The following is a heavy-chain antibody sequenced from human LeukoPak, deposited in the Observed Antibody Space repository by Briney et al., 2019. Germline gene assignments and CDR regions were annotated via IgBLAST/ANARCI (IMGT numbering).Heavy chain of an antibody. CDR1: GFTFSSYA. J-gene: IGHJ4*02. V-gene: IGHV3-23*01. CDR2: ISGSGGST. Sequence: GGSLRLSCAASGFTFSSYAMSWVRQAPGKGLEWVSAISGSGGSTYYADSVKGRFTISRDNSKNTLYLQMNSLRAEDTAVYYCARATTYDILTGYFDYWGQGTLVTVSS. D-gene: IGHD3-9*01. CDR3: ARATTYDILTGYFDY.